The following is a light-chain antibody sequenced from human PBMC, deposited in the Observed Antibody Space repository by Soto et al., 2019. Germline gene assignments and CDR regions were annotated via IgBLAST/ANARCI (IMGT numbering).Light chain of an antibody. CDR2: DVS. V-gene: IGLV2-14*01. CDR3: SLYTSSSTPHVV. J-gene: IGLJ2*01. CDR1: SSDVGGYNY. Sequence: QSALTQPASVSGSPGQSITISCTGTSSDVGGYNYVSWYQQHPGKAPKLMIYDVSNRHSGVSNRFSGSKSGNTASLTISGLQAEDEADYYCSLYTSSSTPHVVFGGGTKLTVL.